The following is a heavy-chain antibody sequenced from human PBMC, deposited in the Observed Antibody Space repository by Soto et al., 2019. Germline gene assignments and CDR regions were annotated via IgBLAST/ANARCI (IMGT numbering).Heavy chain of an antibody. CDR1: GGCISSYY. J-gene: IGHJ3*02. D-gene: IGHD3-16*02. V-gene: IGHV4-59*01. CDR3: ARADYDYVWGSYRPSAFDI. CDR2: IYYSGIT. Sequence: SETLSLTCTVSGGCISSYYLSWIRQPPGKGLEWIVYIYYSGITNYNPSLKSRVTISVDTSKNQFSLKLSSVTAADTAVYYCARADYDYVWGSYRPSAFDIWGQGTMVTVSS.